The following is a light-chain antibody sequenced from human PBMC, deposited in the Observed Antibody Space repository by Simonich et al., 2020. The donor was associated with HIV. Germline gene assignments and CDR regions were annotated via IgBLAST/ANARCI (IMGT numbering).Light chain of an antibody. CDR2: DVS. Sequence: QSALTQPASVSGSPGQSITISCTGTSSDVGGYNYVSWYQQHPGKAPKLMIYDVSKRPSGGSNRFSGSKSGNTASRTISGLQAEDEANYYCCAYAGSSTLVFGGGTKLTVL. CDR3: CAYAGSSTLV. J-gene: IGLJ2*01. CDR1: SSDVGGYNY. V-gene: IGLV2-23*02.